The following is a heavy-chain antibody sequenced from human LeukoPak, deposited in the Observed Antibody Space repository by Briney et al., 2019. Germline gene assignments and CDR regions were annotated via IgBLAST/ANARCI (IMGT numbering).Heavy chain of an antibody. CDR1: GFTFSRHG. Sequence: GGSLRLSCVASGFTFSRHGMNWVRQAPGKGLEWVGRIKSKTDGGTTDYAAPVKGRFTISRDDSKNTLYLQMNSLKTEDTAVYYCTTERRGWYGGTDYWGQGTLVTVSS. CDR3: TTERRGWYGGTDY. D-gene: IGHD6-19*01. J-gene: IGHJ4*02. V-gene: IGHV3-15*01. CDR2: IKSKTDGGTT.